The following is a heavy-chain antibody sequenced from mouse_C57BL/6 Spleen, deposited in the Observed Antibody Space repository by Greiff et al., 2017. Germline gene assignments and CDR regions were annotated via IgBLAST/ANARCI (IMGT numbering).Heavy chain of an antibody. CDR2: ISSGGSYT. Sequence: EVKLVESGGDLVKPGGSLKLSCAASGFTFSSYGMSWVRQTPDKRLEWVATISSGGSYTYYPDSVKGRFTISRDNAKNTLYLQMSSLKSEDTAMYYCARQEPLDYWGQGTTLTVSS. J-gene: IGHJ2*01. V-gene: IGHV5-6*01. CDR3: ARQEPLDY. CDR1: GFTFSSYG.